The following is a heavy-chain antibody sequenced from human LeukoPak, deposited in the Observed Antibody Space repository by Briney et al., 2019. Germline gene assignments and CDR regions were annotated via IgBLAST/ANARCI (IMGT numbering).Heavy chain of an antibody. CDR3: VTSGYSYGYISYYYYGMDV. CDR2: IIPILGIA. CDR1: GGTFSSYA. D-gene: IGHD5-18*01. J-gene: IGHJ6*02. Sequence: SVKVSCKASGGTFSSYAISWVRQAPGQGLEWMGRIIPILGIANYAQKFQGRVTITADKSTSTAYMELSSLRSEDTAVYYCVTSGYSYGYISYYYYGMDVWGQGTTVTVSS. V-gene: IGHV1-69*04.